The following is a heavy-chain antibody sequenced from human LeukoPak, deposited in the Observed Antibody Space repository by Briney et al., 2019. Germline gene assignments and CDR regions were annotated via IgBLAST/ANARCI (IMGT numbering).Heavy chain of an antibody. D-gene: IGHD3-10*01. Sequence: GGSLRLSCAGSGFTFSKYGMHWVRQAPGKALEWVAVIWNDGSHENYADSVKGRFTISRDNSENTLYLQMSSLRAEDTAMYFCAKRDTKISGSDSFDIWGQGTMVTVSS. CDR2: IWNDGSHE. J-gene: IGHJ3*02. CDR3: AKRDTKISGSDSFDI. V-gene: IGHV3-33*06. CDR1: GFTFSKYG.